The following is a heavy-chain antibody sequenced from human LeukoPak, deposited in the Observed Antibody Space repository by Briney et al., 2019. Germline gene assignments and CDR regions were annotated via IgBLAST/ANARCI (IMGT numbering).Heavy chain of an antibody. CDR2: IKSKTDGGTT. D-gene: IGHD6-13*01. CDR1: GFTFSNAL. CDR3: TTAPIAAAGKDP. J-gene: IGHJ5*02. V-gene: IGHV3-15*01. Sequence: PGGSLRLSCAASGFTFSNALMSWVRQAPGKGLEWVGRIKSKTDGGTTDYAAPVKGRFTISRDDSKNTLYLQMNSLKTEDTAVYYCTTAPIAAAGKDPWGQGTLVTVSS.